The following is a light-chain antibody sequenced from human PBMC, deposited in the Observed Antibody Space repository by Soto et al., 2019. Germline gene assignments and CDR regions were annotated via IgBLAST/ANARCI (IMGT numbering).Light chain of an antibody. CDR2: GNS. V-gene: IGLV1-40*01. CDR3: QSYDISLSASV. CDR1: SSNIGAGYD. J-gene: IGLJ3*02. Sequence: QSVLTQPPSVSGAPGQRATISCTGSSSNIGAGYDVHWYQQLPGTAPKLLIYGNSNRPSGVPDRFSGSKSGTSASLAITGLQAEDEADYYCQSYDISLSASVFGGGTKVTVL.